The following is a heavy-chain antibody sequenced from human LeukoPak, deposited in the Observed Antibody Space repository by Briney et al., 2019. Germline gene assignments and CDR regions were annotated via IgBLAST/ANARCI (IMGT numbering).Heavy chain of an antibody. CDR2: ISSSSSYI. CDR1: GFTFSSYS. J-gene: IGHJ6*02. CDR3: AREYSYGYGGFDYYYGMDV. Sequence: PGGSLRLSCAASGFTFSSYSMNWVRQAPGKGLEWVSSISSSSSYIYYADSVKGRFTISRDNAKNSLYLQMNSLRAEDTAVYCCAREYSYGYGGFDYYYGMDVWGQGTTVTVSS. D-gene: IGHD5-18*01. V-gene: IGHV3-21*01.